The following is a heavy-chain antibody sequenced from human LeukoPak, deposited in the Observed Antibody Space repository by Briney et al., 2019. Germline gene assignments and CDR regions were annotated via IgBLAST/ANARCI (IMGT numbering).Heavy chain of an antibody. D-gene: IGHD3-10*01. CDR1: GYSISSAYY. J-gene: IGHJ5*02. CDR3: ARHAFDYYGSGSPNWFDP. CDR2: IYHSGST. Sequence: SETLSLTCTVSGYSISSAYYWGWIRQPPGKGLEWIGSIYHSGSTYYNPSLKSRVTISVDTSKNQFSLKLSSVTAADTAVYYCARHAFDYYGSGSPNWFDPWGQGTLVTVSS. V-gene: IGHV4-38-2*02.